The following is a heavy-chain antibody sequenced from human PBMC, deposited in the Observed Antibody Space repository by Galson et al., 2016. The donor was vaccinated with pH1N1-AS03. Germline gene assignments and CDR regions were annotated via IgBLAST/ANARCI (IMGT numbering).Heavy chain of an antibody. CDR1: TFIARSNY. Sequence: SLRLSCAGSTFIARSNYMSWVRQAPGKGLEWVSVIYHGGAGTSYYADSVKGRFTISRDNAKESLYLQMNSLRDEDTGVYYCARIVTMSDFDSWGQGTLVTVSS. J-gene: IGHJ4*02. V-gene: IGHV3-53*01. D-gene: IGHD2-21*02. CDR2: IYHGGAGTS. CDR3: ARIVTMSDFDS.